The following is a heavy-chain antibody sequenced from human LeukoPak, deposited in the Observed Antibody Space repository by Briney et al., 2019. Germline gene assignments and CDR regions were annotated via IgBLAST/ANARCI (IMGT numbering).Heavy chain of an antibody. J-gene: IGHJ3*02. D-gene: IGHD3-3*01. CDR3: ARHVEANYDFWSGLTPGGVAFDI. V-gene: IGHV5-51*01. CDR2: IYPGDSDT. CDR1: GYIFTSYW. Sequence: GESLKISCKGSGYIFTSYWIGWVRQMPGKGLEWMGIIYPGDSDTRYSPSFQGQVTISADKSISTAYLQWSSLKASDTAMYYCARHVEANYDFWSGLTPGGVAFDIWGQGTMVTVSS.